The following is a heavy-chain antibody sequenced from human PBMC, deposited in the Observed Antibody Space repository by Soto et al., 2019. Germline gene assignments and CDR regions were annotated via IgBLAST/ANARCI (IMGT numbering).Heavy chain of an antibody. CDR3: ASGRDTAMVHFDF. V-gene: IGHV1-69*13. CDR2: ITPIFERA. CDR1: GGTFSTYT. Sequence: SVKVSCKASGGTFSTYTVSWVRQAPGQGLEWMGGITPIFERAKYAHKFQGTVTITADESTSTAYMELSSLRSEDAAVYYCASGRDTAMVHFDFWGQGTQVTVS. D-gene: IGHD5-18*01. J-gene: IGHJ4*02.